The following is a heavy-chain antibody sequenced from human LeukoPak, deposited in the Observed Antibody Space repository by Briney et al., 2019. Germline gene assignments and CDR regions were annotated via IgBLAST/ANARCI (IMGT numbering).Heavy chain of an antibody. CDR3: ARDMVRGVITNYFDY. J-gene: IGHJ4*02. CDR2: ISYDGSNK. Sequence: PGGSPRLSCAASGFTFSSYAMHWVRQAPGKGLEWVAVISYDGSNKYYADSVKGRFTISRDNSKNTLYLQMNSLRAEDTAVYYCARDMVRGVITNYFDYWSQGTLVTVSS. D-gene: IGHD3-10*01. V-gene: IGHV3-30-3*01. CDR1: GFTFSSYA.